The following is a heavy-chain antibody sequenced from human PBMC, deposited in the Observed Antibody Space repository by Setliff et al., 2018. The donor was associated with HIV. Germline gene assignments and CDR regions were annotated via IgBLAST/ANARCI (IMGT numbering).Heavy chain of an antibody. CDR2: MNPNSGNT. J-gene: IGHJ5*01. D-gene: IGHD1-1*01. V-gene: IGHV1-8*02. Sequence: ASVKVSCKASGYTFSSYDINWVRQATGQGLEWMGWMNPNSGNTGYAQKFQGRVTMTRDTSIGTAYMELNNLKFEDTAVYYCERDFEGMSTIDGFEDWGQGTLVTVSS. CDR1: GYTFSSYD. CDR3: ERDFEGMSTIDGFED.